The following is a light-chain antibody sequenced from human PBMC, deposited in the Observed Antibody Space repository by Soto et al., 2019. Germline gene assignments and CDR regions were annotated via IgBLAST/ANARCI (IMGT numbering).Light chain of an antibody. V-gene: IGKV3-15*01. J-gene: IGKJ4*01. CDR1: QNVYNN. Sequence: EIVMTQSPATLSVSPGEGATLSCKASQNVYNNLAWYQQRPGQPPRLLIYDASTRATGISARFSGSGYGTEFTLTSRSRQSEDFAVYFCQQCRNLPLTVGGGTKVEIK. CDR3: QQCRNLPLT. CDR2: DAS.